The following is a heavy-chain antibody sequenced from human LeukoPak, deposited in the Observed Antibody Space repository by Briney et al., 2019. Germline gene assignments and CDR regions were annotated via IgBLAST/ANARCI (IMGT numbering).Heavy chain of an antibody. J-gene: IGHJ4*02. CDR1: GYTFTSYD. D-gene: IGHD1-7*01. CDR2: MNPNSGNT. Sequence: ASVKVSCKASGYTFTSYDINWVRQATGQGLEWMGWMNPNSGNTGYAQKFQGGVIITRNTSISTAYMELSSLRSEDTAVYYCARSTTNWNYDLDYWGQGTLVTVSS. V-gene: IGHV1-8*03. CDR3: ARSTTNWNYDLDY.